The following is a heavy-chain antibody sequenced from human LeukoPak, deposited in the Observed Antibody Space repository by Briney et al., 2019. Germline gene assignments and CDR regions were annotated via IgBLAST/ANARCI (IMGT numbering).Heavy chain of an antibody. CDR2: IHTSGST. V-gene: IGHV4-4*07. CDR1: GGSISSYY. J-gene: IGHJ4*02. D-gene: IGHD2-21*02. CDR3: ARDQSAYCGGDCYSYYFDY. Sequence: PSEALSLTCTVSGGSISSYYWSWIRQPAGKGLEWIGRIHTSGSTNYNPTLKSRVTMSVDTSKNQFSLKLSSVTAADTAVYYCARDQSAYCGGDCYSYYFDYWGQGTLVTVSS.